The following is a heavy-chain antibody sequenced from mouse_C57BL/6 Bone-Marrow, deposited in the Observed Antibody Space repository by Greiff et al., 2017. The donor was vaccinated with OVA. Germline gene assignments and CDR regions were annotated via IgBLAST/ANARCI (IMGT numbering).Heavy chain of an antibody. CDR2: INPNNGGT. D-gene: IGHD2-12*01. Sequence: VQLQQSGPELVKPGASVKISCKASGYTFTDYYMNWVKQSHGKSLEWIGDINPNNGGTSYNQKFKGKATLTVDKSSSTAYMELRSLTSEDSAVYYCARLRRGPWFAYWGQGTLVTVSA. CDR3: ARLRRGPWFAY. V-gene: IGHV1-26*01. CDR1: GYTFTDYY. J-gene: IGHJ3*01.